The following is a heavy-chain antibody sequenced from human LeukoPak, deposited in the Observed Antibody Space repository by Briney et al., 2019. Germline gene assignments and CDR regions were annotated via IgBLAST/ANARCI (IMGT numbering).Heavy chain of an antibody. V-gene: IGHV4-38-2*02. CDR1: GYSISSGYY. Sequence: SSETLSLTCTVSGYSISSGYYWGWIRQPPGKGLEWIGSIYHSGSTYYNPSLKSRVTISVDTSKNQFSLKLSSVTAADTAVYYCAETGSGKEFDPWGQGTLVTVSS. CDR3: AETGSGKEFDP. CDR2: IYHSGST. J-gene: IGHJ5*02. D-gene: IGHD3-10*01.